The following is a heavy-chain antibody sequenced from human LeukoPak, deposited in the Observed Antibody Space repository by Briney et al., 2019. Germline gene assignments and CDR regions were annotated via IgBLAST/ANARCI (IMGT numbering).Heavy chain of an antibody. CDR2: INSDGSST. CDR1: GFTFSSYW. J-gene: IGHJ4*02. V-gene: IGHV3-74*01. CDR3: ARVIRAHYDFWSGYNH. Sequence: PGGSLGLSCAASGFTFSSYWMHWVRQAPGKGLVWVSRINSDGSSTSYADSVKGRFTISRDNAKNTLYLQMNSLRAEDTAVYYCARVIRAHYDFWSGYNHWGQGTLVTVSS. D-gene: IGHD3-3*01.